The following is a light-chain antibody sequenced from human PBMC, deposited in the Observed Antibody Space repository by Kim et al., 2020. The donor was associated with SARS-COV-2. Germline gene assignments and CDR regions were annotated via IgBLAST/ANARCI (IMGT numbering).Light chain of an antibody. CDR1: SGDVGGYNY. J-gene: IGLJ2*01. CDR3: SSYTSSSTLV. Sequence: QSALTQPASMSGSPGQSITISCTRTSGDVGGYNYVSWYQQHPGKAPKLMIYDVTNRPSGVSNRFSGSKSGNTASLTISGLQAEDEADYYCSSYTSSSTLVFGGGTQLTVL. V-gene: IGLV2-14*03. CDR2: DVT.